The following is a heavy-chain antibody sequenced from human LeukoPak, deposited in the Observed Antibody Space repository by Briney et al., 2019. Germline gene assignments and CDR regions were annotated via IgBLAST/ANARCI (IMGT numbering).Heavy chain of an antibody. Sequence: GGSLRLSCVASGFSFSTYAMTGVRQAPGKGLEWVSGMVGSCKTYYADSVKGRFTISRDNSKNTVYLQMNSLRVEDTAIYYCAKDMHSGDGRWEFDPWGRGTLVTVSS. CDR2: MVGSCKT. CDR3: AKDMHSGDGRWEFDP. V-gene: IGHV3-23*01. D-gene: IGHD4-17*01. CDR1: GFSFSTYA. J-gene: IGHJ5*02.